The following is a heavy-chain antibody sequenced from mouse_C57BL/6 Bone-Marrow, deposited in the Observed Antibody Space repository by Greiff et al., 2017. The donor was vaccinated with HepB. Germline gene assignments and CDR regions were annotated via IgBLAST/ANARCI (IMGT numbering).Heavy chain of an antibody. J-gene: IGHJ1*03. V-gene: IGHV5-17*01. CDR2: ISSGSSTI. Sequence: DVMLVESGGGLVKPGGSLKLSCAASGFTFSAYGMHWVRQAPEKGLEWVAYISSGSSTIYYADTVKGRFTISRDNAKNTLFLKMTRLRYEDTAMYYGARGDGYYVWYFDVWGTGTTVTVSS. CDR1: GFTFSAYG. CDR3: ARGDGYYVWYFDV. D-gene: IGHD2-3*01.